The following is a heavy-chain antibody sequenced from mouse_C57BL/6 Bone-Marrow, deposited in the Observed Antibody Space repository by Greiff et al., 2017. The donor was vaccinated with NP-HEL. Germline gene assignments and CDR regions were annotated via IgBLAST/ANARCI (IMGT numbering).Heavy chain of an antibody. CDR2: IDPSDSYT. CDR3: ARDGSSTFAY. CDR1: GYTFTSYW. D-gene: IGHD1-1*01. V-gene: IGHV1-69*01. Sequence: VQLQQPGAELVMPGASVKLSCKASGYTFTSYWMHWVKQRPGQGLGWIGEIDPSDSYTNYNQKFKGKSTLTVDKSSSTAYMQLSSLTSEDSAVFYCARDGSSTFAYWGQGTLVTVSA. J-gene: IGHJ3*01.